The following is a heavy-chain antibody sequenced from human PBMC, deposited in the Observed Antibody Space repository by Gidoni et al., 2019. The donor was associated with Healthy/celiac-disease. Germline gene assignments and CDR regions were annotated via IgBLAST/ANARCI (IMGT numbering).Heavy chain of an antibody. V-gene: IGHV1-69*01. Sequence: SVKVSCKASGGPFSSYAISWVRQAPGQGLEWMGGIIPIFGTANYAQKFQGRVTITADESTSTAYMELSSLRSEDTAVYYCAREGSVVVKGGSFDYWGQGTLATVSS. D-gene: IGHD3-22*01. CDR1: GGPFSSYA. CDR2: IIPIFGTA. CDR3: AREGSVVVKGGSFDY. J-gene: IGHJ4*02.